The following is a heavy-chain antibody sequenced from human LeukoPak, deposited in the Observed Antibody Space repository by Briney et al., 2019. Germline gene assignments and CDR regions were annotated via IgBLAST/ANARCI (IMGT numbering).Heavy chain of an antibody. Sequence: SETLSLTCAVYSESFIGYYWSWIRQPPGKGLEWIGEINHSGSTNYNPSLKSRVTISVDTSKNQFSLKLSSVTAADTAVYHCAIHPDLDSPRRKHYFDYWGQGTLVTVSS. V-gene: IGHV4-34*01. CDR2: INHSGST. J-gene: IGHJ4*02. D-gene: IGHD3/OR15-3a*01. CDR3: AIHPDLDSPRRKHYFDY. CDR1: SESFIGYY.